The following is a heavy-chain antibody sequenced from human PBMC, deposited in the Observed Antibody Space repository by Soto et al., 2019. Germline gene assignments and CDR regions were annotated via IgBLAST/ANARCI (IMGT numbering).Heavy chain of an antibody. Sequence: SETLSLTCTVSGGSISSSSYYWGWIRQPPGKRLEWIGSIYYSGSTYYNPSLKSRVTISVDTSKNQFSLKLSSVTAADTAVYYCARSPRYFDILTGYTTGLYCFDYWGQGTLVTVSS. CDR2: IYYSGST. V-gene: IGHV4-39*07. CDR3: ARSPRYFDILTGYTTGLYCFDY. CDR1: GGSISSSSYY. D-gene: IGHD3-9*01. J-gene: IGHJ4*02.